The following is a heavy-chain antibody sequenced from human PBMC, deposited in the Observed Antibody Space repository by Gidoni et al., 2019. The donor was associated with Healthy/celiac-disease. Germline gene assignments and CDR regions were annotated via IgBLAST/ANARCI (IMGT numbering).Heavy chain of an antibody. D-gene: IGHD2-15*01. V-gene: IGHV1-69*04. CDR1: GGTFSSYA. Sequence: QVQLVQSGAEVKKTASSLKVSCTASGGTFSSYAISWVRQAPGQGLEWMGRIIPILGIANYAQKFQGRVTITADKSTSTAYMELSSLRSEDTAVYYCARDMGTVVGNYFDYWGQGTLVTVSS. J-gene: IGHJ4*02. CDR2: IIPILGIA. CDR3: ARDMGTVVGNYFDY.